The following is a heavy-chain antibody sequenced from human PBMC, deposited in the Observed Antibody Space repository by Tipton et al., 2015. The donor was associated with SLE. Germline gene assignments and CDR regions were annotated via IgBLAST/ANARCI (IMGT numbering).Heavy chain of an antibody. CDR3: ARRRGSSWYEDYFDY. V-gene: IGHV4-61*02. Sequence: TLSLTCTVSGGSIRSGNHYWSWIRQPAGKGLEWIGRMFRSGSTNYNPSLKSRVTISLDTSKNQFSLKLSSVTAADTAVYYCARRRGSSWYEDYFDYWGQGTLVTVSS. J-gene: IGHJ4*02. D-gene: IGHD6-13*01. CDR1: GGSIRSGNHY. CDR2: MFRSGST.